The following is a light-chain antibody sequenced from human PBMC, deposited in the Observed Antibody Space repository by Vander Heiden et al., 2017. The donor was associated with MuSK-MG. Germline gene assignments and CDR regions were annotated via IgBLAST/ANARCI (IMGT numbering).Light chain of an antibody. V-gene: IGLV3-25*03. J-gene: IGLJ3*02. Sequence: SYTLTQPPAVSVSPGQTARITCSGDALPSQYSYWYQQKAGQAPVLVRYKDTERPSGIPERFSASNSGTTVTLTITGVQADDEADYYCQSTDSSGTYRVFGRGTKLTVL. CDR3: QSTDSSGTYRV. CDR2: KDT. CDR1: ALPSQY.